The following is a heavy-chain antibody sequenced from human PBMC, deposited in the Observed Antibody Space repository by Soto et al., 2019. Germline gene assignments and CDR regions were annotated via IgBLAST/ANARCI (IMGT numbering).Heavy chain of an antibody. CDR3: AHAFGGTSWPNDAFDV. V-gene: IGHV2-5*02. CDR1: GFSFSADGVG. Sequence: QITLKESGPTLVKPTQTLTLTCIFSGFSFSADGVGGGWIRQPPGKALEWLALIYWDDDTRYRPSLKSRLTITKDSSKNQVVLTMTNMDPLDTATYYCAHAFGGTSWPNDAFDVWGQGTVVTVSS. J-gene: IGHJ3*01. D-gene: IGHD3-16*01. CDR2: IYWDDDT.